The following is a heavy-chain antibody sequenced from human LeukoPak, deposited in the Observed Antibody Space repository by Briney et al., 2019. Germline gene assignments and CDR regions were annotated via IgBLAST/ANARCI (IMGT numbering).Heavy chain of an antibody. CDR2: ISYDGSSK. Sequence: GGSLRLSCAASGFTFSSDGMHWVRQAPGKGLEWVAVISYDGSSKYYADSVRGRFTISRDNSKNTLYLQMNSLRGEDTAVYYYAKDRSSTWSLDFWGQGTLVTVSS. D-gene: IGHD6-13*01. CDR3: AKDRSSTWSLDF. CDR1: GFTFSSDG. V-gene: IGHV3-30*18. J-gene: IGHJ4*02.